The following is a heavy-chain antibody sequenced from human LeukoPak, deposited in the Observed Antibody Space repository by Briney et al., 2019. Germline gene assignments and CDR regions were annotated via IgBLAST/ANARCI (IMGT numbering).Heavy chain of an antibody. Sequence: SETLSLTCTVSGGSIRSYFWSWLRQPPGKGLEWIGYIDYSGSTNYNPSLKSRVTISVDTSKNQFSLKLSSVTAADTAVYYCARVYSGSYNFDYWGQGTLVTVSS. J-gene: IGHJ4*02. CDR2: IDYSGST. D-gene: IGHD1-26*01. V-gene: IGHV4-59*01. CDR1: GGSIRSYF. CDR3: ARVYSGSYNFDY.